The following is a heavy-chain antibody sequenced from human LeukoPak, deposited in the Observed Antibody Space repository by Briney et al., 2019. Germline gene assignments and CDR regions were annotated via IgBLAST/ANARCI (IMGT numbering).Heavy chain of an antibody. CDR3: AGGGGYGSGSKFDY. D-gene: IGHD3-10*01. V-gene: IGHV4-59*11. Sequence: SETLSLTCTVSGGSISSHYRSWIRQPPGKGLEWIGYIYYSGSTNYNPSLKSRVTISVDTSKNQFSLKLSSVTAADTAVYYWAGGGGYGSGSKFDYWGQGTLVTVSS. J-gene: IGHJ4*02. CDR2: IYYSGST. CDR1: GGSISSHY.